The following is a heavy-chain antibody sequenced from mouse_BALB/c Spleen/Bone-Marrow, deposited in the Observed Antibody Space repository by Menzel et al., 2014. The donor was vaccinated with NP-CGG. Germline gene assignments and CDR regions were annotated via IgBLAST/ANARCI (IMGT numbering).Heavy chain of an antibody. CDR2: IDPANGNT. Sequence: VQLQQPGAELVKPGASVKLSCSASGFNIKDTYMHWVKQRPEQGLEWIGRIDPANGNTKYDPKFQDKATITADTSSNSVVLQRSSMTFEDTAVYYCAKQEFAIYWYVDVWGAGATVTVSS. V-gene: IGHV14-3*02. J-gene: IGHJ1*01. CDR3: AKQEFAIYWYVDV. CDR1: GFNIKDTY. D-gene: IGHD1-3*01.